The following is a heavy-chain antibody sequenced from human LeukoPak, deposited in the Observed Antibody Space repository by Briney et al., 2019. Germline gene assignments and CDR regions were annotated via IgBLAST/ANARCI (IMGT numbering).Heavy chain of an antibody. J-gene: IGHJ6*02. CDR2: ISGSGGST. D-gene: IGHD6-19*01. V-gene: IGHV3-23*01. CDR1: GFTFSSYA. CDR3: AKVYSSGWSYFYYGMDV. Sequence: GGSLRLSCAASGFTFSSYAMSWVRQAPGKGLEWVSAISGSGGSTYYADSVKGRFTISRDNSKNTLYLQMNSLRAEDTAVYYCAKVYSSGWSYFYYGMDVWGQGTTVTVSS.